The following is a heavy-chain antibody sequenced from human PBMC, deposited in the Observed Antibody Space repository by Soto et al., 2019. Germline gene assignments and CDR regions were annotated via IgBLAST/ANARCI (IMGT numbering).Heavy chain of an antibody. CDR3: AKDATRTDGWYFFDY. CDR1: GLSFSNYA. Sequence: GGSLRLSCAASGLSFSNYAMGWVRQAPGKGLEWVSVVSDSGGITYYADSVKGRFTISRDNSKDTLYLQMNSLRAEDTAQYYCAKDATRTDGWYFFDYWGQGALVTVS. J-gene: IGHJ4*02. D-gene: IGHD2-15*01. V-gene: IGHV3-23*01. CDR2: VSDSGGIT.